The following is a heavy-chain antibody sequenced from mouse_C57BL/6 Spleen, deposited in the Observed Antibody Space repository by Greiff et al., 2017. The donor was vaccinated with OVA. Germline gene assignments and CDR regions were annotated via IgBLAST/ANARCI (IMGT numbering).Heavy chain of an antibody. V-gene: IGHV1-62-2*01. Sequence: VQLQQSCALLVKPVASVTLSFPASVYPFPVSSLPFLMPSSFPVLSLIGWFYPGRGSIKYNEKFKDKATLTADKSSSTVYMELSRLTSEDSAVYFCARHVSYYYGLFDYWGQGTTLTVSS. CDR1: VYPFPVSS. D-gene: IGHD1-1*01. CDR2: FYPGRGSI. CDR3: ARHVSYYYGLFDY. J-gene: IGHJ2*01.